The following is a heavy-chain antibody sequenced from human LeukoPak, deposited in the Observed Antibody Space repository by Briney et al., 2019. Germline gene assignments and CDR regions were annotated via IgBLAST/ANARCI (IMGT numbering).Heavy chain of an antibody. CDR1: GFTFRSYG. J-gene: IGHJ4*02. CDR3: AKDLLRTVVVISAAEYYFDY. CDR2: VSGSGGST. V-gene: IGHV3-23*01. Sequence: PGGSLRLSCAASGFTFRSYGMSWVRQAPGKGLEWVSTVSGSGGSTYYADSVKGRFTISRDNSKNTLFLQMNSLRAEDTAVYYCAKDLLRTVVVISAAEYYFDYWGPGTLVTVSS. D-gene: IGHD3-22*01.